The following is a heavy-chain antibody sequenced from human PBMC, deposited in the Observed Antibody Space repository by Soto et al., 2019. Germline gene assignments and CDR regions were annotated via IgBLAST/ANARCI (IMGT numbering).Heavy chain of an antibody. V-gene: IGHV4-59*02. CDR3: VRAETPGIHYFDY. Sequence: SETLSLTCTVTGDSVNSYYWSWMRQPPGKGLECMGYVYYSGSTNYNPSLKSRVTISVDTSKNQISLRLKSVTAADTAVYYCVRAETPGIHYFDYWGQGSLVTVSS. CDR2: VYYSGST. D-gene: IGHD6-13*01. J-gene: IGHJ4*02. CDR1: GDSVNSYY.